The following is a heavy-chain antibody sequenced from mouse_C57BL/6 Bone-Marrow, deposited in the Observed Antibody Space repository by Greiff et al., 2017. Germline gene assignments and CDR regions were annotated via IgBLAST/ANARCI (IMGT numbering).Heavy chain of an antibody. D-gene: IGHD1-1*01. J-gene: IGHJ3*01. Sequence: QVQLQQSGAELARPGASVKLSCKASGYTFTSYGISWVKQRTGQGLEWIGEIYPRSGNTYYNEKFKGKATLTADKSSSTAYMELRSLTSEDSAVYFCARKTITTVVATHGGQGTLVTVSA. V-gene: IGHV1-81*01. CDR1: GYTFTSYG. CDR3: ARKTITTVVATH. CDR2: IYPRSGNT.